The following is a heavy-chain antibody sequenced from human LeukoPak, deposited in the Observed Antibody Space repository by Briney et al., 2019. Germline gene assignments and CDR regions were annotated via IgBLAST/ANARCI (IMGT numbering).Heavy chain of an antibody. CDR2: ISSSGSTI. Sequence: TGGSLRLSCAASGFTFSDYYMSWIRQAPGKALEWVSYISSSGSTIYYADSVKGRFTISRDNAKNSLYLQMNSLRAEDTAVYYCARVRIPTVTTGVHYFDYWGQGTLVTVSS. CDR3: ARVRIPTVTTGVHYFDY. D-gene: IGHD4-17*01. CDR1: GFTFSDYY. V-gene: IGHV3-11*04. J-gene: IGHJ4*02.